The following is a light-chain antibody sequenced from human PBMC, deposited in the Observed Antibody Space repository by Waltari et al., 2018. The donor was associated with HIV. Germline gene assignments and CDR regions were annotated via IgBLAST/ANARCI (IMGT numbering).Light chain of an antibody. CDR1: SSDVGAYNY. CDR2: DVS. V-gene: IGLV2-14*03. Sequence: QSALTQPASVSGSPGQSITISCTGTSSDVGAYNYVSWYQLHPGKAPKLMIYDVSNRPSGFSDPFSGSKSANTASLTISGLQAEDEAHYYCSSYTSSSTVVFGGGTKLTVL. J-gene: IGLJ2*01. CDR3: SSYTSSSTVV.